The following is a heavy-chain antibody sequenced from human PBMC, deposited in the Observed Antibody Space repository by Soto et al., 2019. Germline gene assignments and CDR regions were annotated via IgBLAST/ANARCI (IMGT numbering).Heavy chain of an antibody. V-gene: IGHV4-31*03. CDR2: IYYSGST. CDR3: ASLPRITMVRGVLGMYYYYYYMDV. CDR1: GGSISSGGYY. D-gene: IGHD3-10*01. J-gene: IGHJ6*03. Sequence: SETLSLTCTVSGGSISSGGYYWSRIRQHPGKGLEWIGYIYYSGSTYYNPSLKSRVTISVDTSKNQFSLKLSSVTAADTAVYYCASLPRITMVRGVLGMYYYYYYMDVWGKGTTVTVSS.